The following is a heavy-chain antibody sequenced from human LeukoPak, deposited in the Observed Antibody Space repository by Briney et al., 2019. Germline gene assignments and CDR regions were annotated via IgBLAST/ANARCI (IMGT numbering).Heavy chain of an antibody. J-gene: IGHJ4*02. CDR3: TREPNFDY. V-gene: IGHV3-15*01. CDR1: GFTFSNAW. CDR2: IKSKTDGGTT. D-gene: IGHD1-26*01. Sequence: PGGSLRLSCAASGFTFSNAWMSWVRQAPGKGLEWVGRIKSKTDGGTTDYAAPVKGRFTISRDDSRDTMYLQMDSLKTEDTAVYYCTREPNFDYWGQGTLVIVSS.